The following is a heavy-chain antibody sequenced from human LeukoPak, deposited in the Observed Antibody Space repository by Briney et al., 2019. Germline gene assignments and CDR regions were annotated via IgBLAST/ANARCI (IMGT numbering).Heavy chain of an antibody. CDR1: GGSISSGGYY. D-gene: IGHD3-22*01. CDR2: IYYSGST. Sequence: SGTLSLTCTVSGGSISSGGYYWSWISQHPGKGLEWIGYIYYSGSTYYNPSLKSRVTISVDTSRNQFSLKLSSVTAADTAVYYCARSSPPDSSGYYLAYNWFDPWGQGTLVTVSS. CDR3: ARSSPPDSSGYYLAYNWFDP. J-gene: IGHJ5*02. V-gene: IGHV4-31*03.